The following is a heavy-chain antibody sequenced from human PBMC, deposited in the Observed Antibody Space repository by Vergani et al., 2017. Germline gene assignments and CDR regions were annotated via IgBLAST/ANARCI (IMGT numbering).Heavy chain of an antibody. D-gene: IGHD3-10*01. CDR1: GSSMTSFY. V-gene: IGHV4-59*01. Sequence: QVQLQESGPGLVKPSETLSLTCTVSGSSMTSFYWSWIRQRPGKRLECIGSIYYSGSINYNPSLKSRVTISLDTSKWQFSLKLSSVTAADTAVYYCARGFGEYFFDNWGQGTLVTVSS. J-gene: IGHJ4*02. CDR3: ARGFGEYFFDN. CDR2: IYYSGSI.